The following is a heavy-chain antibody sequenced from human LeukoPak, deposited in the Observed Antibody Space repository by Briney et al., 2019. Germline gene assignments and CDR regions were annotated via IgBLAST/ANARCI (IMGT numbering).Heavy chain of an antibody. J-gene: IGHJ5*02. V-gene: IGHV1-2*06. CDR1: GYSFTDYF. CDR3: ARGQQWGDYNYFDP. Sequence: ASVKVSCKASGYSFTDYFVHWLRQAPGQGLEWLGRINPNTGGTNSAQRFQGRVTLTRDTSISSAYMELSSLTSDDTALYYCARGQQWGDYNYFDPWGQGTLVTVSS. CDR2: INPNTGGT. D-gene: IGHD2-21*02.